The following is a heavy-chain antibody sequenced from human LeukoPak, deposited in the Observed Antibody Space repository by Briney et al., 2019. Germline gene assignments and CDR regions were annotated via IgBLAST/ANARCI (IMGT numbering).Heavy chain of an antibody. Sequence: GGSLRLSCAASGFTFSSYSMNWVRQAPGKGLEWVSSISSSSSYIYYADSVKGRFTISRDNAKNSLYLQMNSLRAEDTAVYYCVTNLAVAGHFDYWGQGTLVTVSS. J-gene: IGHJ4*02. CDR3: VTNLAVAGHFDY. CDR1: GFTFSSYS. D-gene: IGHD6-19*01. V-gene: IGHV3-21*04. CDR2: ISSSSSYI.